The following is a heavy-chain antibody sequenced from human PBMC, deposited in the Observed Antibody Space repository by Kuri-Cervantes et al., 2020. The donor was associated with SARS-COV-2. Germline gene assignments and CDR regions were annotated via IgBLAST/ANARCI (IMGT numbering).Heavy chain of an antibody. CDR2: IYRGGSP. CDR1: GFTVSSNY. CDR3: AREGSSYDSSGYYAFDF. V-gene: IGHV3-53*01. D-gene: IGHD3-22*01. J-gene: IGHJ3*01. Sequence: GGSLRLSCAASGFTVSSNYMSWVRQAPGKGLEWVSVIYRGGSPYYADSVKGRFTISRDNSKNTLYLQMNSLRAEDTAVYYCAREGSSYDSSGYYAFDFWGQGTMVTVSS.